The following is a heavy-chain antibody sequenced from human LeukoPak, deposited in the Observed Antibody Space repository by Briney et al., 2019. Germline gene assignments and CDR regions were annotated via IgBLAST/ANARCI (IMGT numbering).Heavy chain of an antibody. D-gene: IGHD2-15*01. J-gene: IGHJ5*02. CDR1: GGTFSSYA. V-gene: IGHV1-69*04. CDR3: ARSRGGSAGGDWFDP. CDR2: IIPILGIA. Sequence: SVKVSCKASGGTFSSYAISWVRQAPGQGLEWMGRIIPILGIANYAQKFQGRVTMTRDTSTSTVYMELSSLRSEDTAVYYCARSRGGSAGGDWFDPWGQGTLVTVSS.